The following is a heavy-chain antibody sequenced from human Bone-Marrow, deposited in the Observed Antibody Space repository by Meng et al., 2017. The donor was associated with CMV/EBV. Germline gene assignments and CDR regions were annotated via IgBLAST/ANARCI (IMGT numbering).Heavy chain of an antibody. CDR2: IGTAGDT. V-gene: IGHV3-13*01. J-gene: IGHJ4*02. D-gene: IGHD1-26*01. CDR3: ARARVDIVGATTFDY. Sequence: GESLKISCAASGFTFSSYDMHWVRQATGKGLEWVSAIGTAGDTYYPGSVKGRFTISRENAKNSLYLQMNSLRAEDTAVYYCARARVDIVGATTFDYWGQGTLVTVSS. CDR1: GFTFSSYD.